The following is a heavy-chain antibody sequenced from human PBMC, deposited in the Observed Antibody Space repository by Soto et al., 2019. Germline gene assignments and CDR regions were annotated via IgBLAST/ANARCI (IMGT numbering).Heavy chain of an antibody. D-gene: IGHD3-22*01. CDR3: ALDVSAGVSDDSSGYYFDY. Sequence: AAVKVSCNASGGTFSSYAISWVRQAPGQGLEWMGGIIPIFGTANYAQKFQGRVTITADESTSTAYMELSSLRSEDTAMYYCALDVSAGVSDDSSGYYFDYWGQGTMVTVSS. CDR1: GGTFSSYA. J-gene: IGHJ4*02. CDR2: IIPIFGTA. V-gene: IGHV1-69*13.